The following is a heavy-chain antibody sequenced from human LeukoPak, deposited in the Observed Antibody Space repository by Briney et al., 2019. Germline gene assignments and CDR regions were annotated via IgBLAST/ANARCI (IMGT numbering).Heavy chain of an antibody. CDR3: ARATHAFDI. Sequence: SETLSLTCTVSGGSISSYYWSWVRQPPGKGLEWIGFVYYTGSTNYNPSLKSRVTISVDTSKNQFSLKLSSVTAADTAVYYCARATHAFDIWGQGTMVTVSS. CDR2: VYYTGST. J-gene: IGHJ3*02. V-gene: IGHV4-59*01. CDR1: GGSISSYY.